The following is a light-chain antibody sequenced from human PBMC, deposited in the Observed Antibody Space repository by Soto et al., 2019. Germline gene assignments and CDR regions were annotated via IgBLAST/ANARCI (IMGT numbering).Light chain of an antibody. Sequence: EIVLTQSPGTLSLSPGERATLSCRASQSVSSSELAWYQQKPDQAPRLLVYSASSRATGIPDRFSGSGSGTDFTLTISRLEPEYYGVYYCQHYGSSSPLPCGGGTKVEIK. CDR3: QHYGSSSPLP. CDR2: SAS. J-gene: IGKJ4*01. CDR1: QSVSSSE. V-gene: IGKV3-20*01.